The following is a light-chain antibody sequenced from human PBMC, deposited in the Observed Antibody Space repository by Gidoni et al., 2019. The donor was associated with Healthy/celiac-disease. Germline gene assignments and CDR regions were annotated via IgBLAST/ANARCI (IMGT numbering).Light chain of an antibody. J-gene: IGLJ1*01. CDR3: PVWDSSSDHPV. CDR2: DDS. V-gene: IGLV3-21*03. CDR1: NIGSKS. Sequence: SYVLTQYPSASVAPGKTARITWGGNNIGSKSVHWSQQRPCQAPVLVVYDDSDRPSGIPGRFSGSNSGNTASLPISRVEAGYEADYYCPVWDSSSDHPVFGTGTKVTVL.